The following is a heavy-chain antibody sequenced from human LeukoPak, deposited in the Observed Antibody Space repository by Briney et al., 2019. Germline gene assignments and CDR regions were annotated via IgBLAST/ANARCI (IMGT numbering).Heavy chain of an antibody. V-gene: IGHV4-4*02. CDR2: IYHSGST. CDR1: GGSISSSNW. Sequence: ASETLSLTCAVSGGSISSSNWWSWVRQPPGKGLEWIGEIYHSGSTNYNPSLKSRVTISVDKSKNQFSLKLTSVTAADTAVYYCATYGGGQVWAFDIWGQGTMVTVSS. CDR3: ATYGGGQVWAFDI. J-gene: IGHJ3*02. D-gene: IGHD4-23*01.